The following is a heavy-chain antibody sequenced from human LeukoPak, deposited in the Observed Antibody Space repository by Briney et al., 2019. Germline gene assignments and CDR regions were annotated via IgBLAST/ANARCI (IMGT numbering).Heavy chain of an antibody. J-gene: IGHJ6*03. CDR1: GGSFSGYY. D-gene: IGHD6-13*01. CDR3: ARATNRPITYSSSWYRNQGDYYYYYMDV. V-gene: IGHV4-34*01. CDR2: INHSGST. Sequence: SSETLSLTCAVYGGSFSGYYWSWIRQPPGKGLEWIGEINHSGSTNYNPSLKSRVTISVDTSKNQFSLKLSSVTAADTAVYYCARATNRPITYSSSWYRNQGDYYYYYMDVWGKGTTVTVSS.